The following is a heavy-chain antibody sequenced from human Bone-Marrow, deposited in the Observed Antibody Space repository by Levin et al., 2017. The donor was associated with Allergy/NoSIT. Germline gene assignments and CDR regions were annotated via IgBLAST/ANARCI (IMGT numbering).Heavy chain of an antibody. D-gene: IGHD4-17*01. CDR1: GYSFFNHW. CDR2: IFPDDSDT. V-gene: IGHV5-51*01. J-gene: IGHJ4*02. CDR3: VTTVTTLGLDY. Sequence: PAASVKVSCKASGYSFFNHWIGWVRQMPGKGLEWVGFIFPDDSDTRYSPSFQGQVTISADTSINTAYLRWSSLKASDTAVYFCVTTVTTLGLDYWGQGTLISVSS.